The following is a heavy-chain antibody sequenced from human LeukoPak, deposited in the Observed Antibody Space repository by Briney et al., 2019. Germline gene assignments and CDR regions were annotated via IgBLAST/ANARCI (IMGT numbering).Heavy chain of an antibody. CDR2: IYTSGST. D-gene: IGHD4-17*01. V-gene: IGHV4-4*07. J-gene: IGHJ4*02. CDR3: ARDGINGDYRNYFDY. Sequence: SETLSLTCTVSGGSISSYYWSWIRQPAGKGLEWIGRIYTSGSTNYNPSLKSRVTMSVDTSKNLFSLKLSSVTAADTAVYYCARDGINGDYRNYFDYWGQGTLVTVSS. CDR1: GGSISSYY.